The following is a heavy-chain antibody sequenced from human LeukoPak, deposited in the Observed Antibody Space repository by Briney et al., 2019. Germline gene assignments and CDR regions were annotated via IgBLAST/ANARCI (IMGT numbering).Heavy chain of an antibody. CDR2: ISRAGGSI. CDR1: GFTFSDYY. J-gene: IGHJ4*02. CDR3: AREGRGGTDY. V-gene: IGHV3-11*01. Sequence: GGSLRLSCAASGFTFSDYYMSWIRQAPGKGLEWLSYISRAGGSIYYADSVRGRFTISRDNAKNSLYLQMSSLTAEDTAVYYCAREGRGGTDYWGQGTLVTVSS.